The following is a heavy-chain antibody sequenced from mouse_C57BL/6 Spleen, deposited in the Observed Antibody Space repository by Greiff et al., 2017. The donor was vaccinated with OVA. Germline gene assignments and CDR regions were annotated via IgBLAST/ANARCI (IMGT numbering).Heavy chain of an antibody. V-gene: IGHV1-61*01. D-gene: IGHD2-2*01. CDR1: GYTFTSYW. CDR2: IYPSDSET. Sequence: QVQLKQPGAELVRPGSSVKLSCKASGYTFTSYWMDWVKQRPGQGLEWIGNIYPSDSETHYNQKFKDKATLTVDKSSSTAYMQLSSLTSEDSAVYYCATMVTTNYFDYWGQGTTLTVSS. CDR3: ATMVTTNYFDY. J-gene: IGHJ2*01.